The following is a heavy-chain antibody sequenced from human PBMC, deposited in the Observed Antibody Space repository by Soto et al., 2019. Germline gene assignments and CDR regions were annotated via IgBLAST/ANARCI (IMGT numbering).Heavy chain of an antibody. CDR3: AGWGEHDANV. Sequence: EGQLLGSGGGLVQPGGSLRLSCVASGLRFSTYWMNWVRQPPGMGLEWVANIDPDGRVGTYVDSVKGRFTTSRDNAMNSVYLQMNSLRADDTAMYFCAGWGEHDANVWDQGILVTVSA. V-gene: IGHV3-7*03. J-gene: IGHJ4*02. CDR2: IDPDGRVG. D-gene: IGHD7-27*01. CDR1: GLRFSTYW.